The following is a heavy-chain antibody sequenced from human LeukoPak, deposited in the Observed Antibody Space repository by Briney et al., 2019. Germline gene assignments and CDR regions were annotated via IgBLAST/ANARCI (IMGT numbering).Heavy chain of an antibody. V-gene: IGHV1-3*01. CDR3: ARVAALAKSFDY. D-gene: IGHD2-15*01. CDR2: INAGNGNT. CDR1: GYTFTSYA. J-gene: IGHJ4*02. Sequence: ASVKVSCTASGYTFTSYAMHWVRQAPGQRLEWMGWINAGNGNTKYSQKFQGRVTITRDTSASTAYMELSSLRSEDTAVHYCARVAALAKSFDYWGQGTLVTVSS.